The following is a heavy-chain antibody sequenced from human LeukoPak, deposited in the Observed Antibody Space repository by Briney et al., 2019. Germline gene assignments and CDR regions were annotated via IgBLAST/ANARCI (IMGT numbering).Heavy chain of an antibody. D-gene: IGHD4-17*01. J-gene: IGHJ5*02. V-gene: IGHV3-48*01. Sequence: GESLRLSCAASGFTFRNHNMNWVRQAPGKGLEWVSYISTSSTTMYYADSVKGRFTISRDNAKNLLYLQMNSLRAEDTAVYYCAGYGDYAPWGQGTLVTVSS. CDR2: ISTSSTTM. CDR1: GFTFRNHN. CDR3: AGYGDYAP.